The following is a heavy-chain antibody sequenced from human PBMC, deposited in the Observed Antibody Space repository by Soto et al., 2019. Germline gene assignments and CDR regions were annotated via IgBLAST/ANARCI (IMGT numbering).Heavy chain of an antibody. J-gene: IGHJ4*02. Sequence: DVQLVESGGGLVQPWWSLRLSCAASGFTFSNSWMHWVRQVSGKGLEWVSRINADGTSTSYADSVKGRFTISRDNAKNTLYLHVNSLRAEDTAVYYCVKVLARGVGVPRFYFDSWGQGALVTVSS. CDR2: INADGTST. V-gene: IGHV3-74*01. D-gene: IGHD2-2*01. CDR1: GFTFSNSW. CDR3: VKVLARGVGVPRFYFDS.